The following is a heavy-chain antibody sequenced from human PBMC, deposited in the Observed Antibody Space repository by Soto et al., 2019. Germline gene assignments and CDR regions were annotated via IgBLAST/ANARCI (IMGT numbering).Heavy chain of an antibody. V-gene: IGHV4-39*01. CDR1: GGSISSSSYY. Sequence: SETLSLTCTVSGGSISSSSYYWGWIRQPPGKGLEWIGSIYYSGSTYYNPSLKSRVTISVDTSKNQFSLKLSSVTAADTAVYYCAATFGLRYFDWLLNYYFDYWGQGTLVTVSS. CDR2: IYYSGST. CDR3: AATFGLRYFDWLLNYYFDY. D-gene: IGHD3-9*01. J-gene: IGHJ4*02.